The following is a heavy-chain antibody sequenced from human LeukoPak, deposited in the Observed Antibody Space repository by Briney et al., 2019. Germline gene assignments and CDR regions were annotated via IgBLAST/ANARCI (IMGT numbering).Heavy chain of an antibody. D-gene: IGHD6-19*01. CDR2: IYTTGST. Sequence: SETLSLTCSVAGDSISSDYWSWIRQLAGKGLEWIGRIYTTGSTNYNPSLKSRVTMSVDMSKNQFSLKLSSVTAADTAVYYCASASGYWGQGTLVTVSS. CDR3: ASASGY. CDR1: GDSISSDY. J-gene: IGHJ4*02. V-gene: IGHV4-4*07.